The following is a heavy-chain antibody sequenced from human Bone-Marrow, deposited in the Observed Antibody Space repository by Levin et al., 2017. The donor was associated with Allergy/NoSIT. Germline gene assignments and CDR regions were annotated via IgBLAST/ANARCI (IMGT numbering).Heavy chain of an antibody. CDR2: ISSRGTPI. CDR3: AREGPFYYDSSPLLGFES. D-gene: IGHD3-22*01. V-gene: IGHV3-48*01. CDR1: GFTFSNYN. Sequence: PGGSLRLSCAASGFTFSNYNMNWVRQAPGKGLEWVSYISSRGTPIYYADSVKGRFSISRDNAKNSLYLQMNSLRAEDTAVYFCAREGPFYYDSSPLLGFESWGQGTLVTVSS. J-gene: IGHJ4*02.